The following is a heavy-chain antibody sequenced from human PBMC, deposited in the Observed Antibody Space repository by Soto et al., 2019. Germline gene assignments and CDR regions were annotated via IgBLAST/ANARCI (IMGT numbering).Heavy chain of an antibody. Sequence: NPSETLSLTCAVYGGSFSGYYWSWIRQPPGKGLEWIGEINHSGSTNYNPSLKSRVTISVDTSKNQFSLKLSSVTAADTAVYYCARGFAAAGTTAIRYYYYYYMDVWGKGTTVTVSS. D-gene: IGHD6-13*01. CDR2: INHSGST. CDR3: ARGFAAAGTTAIRYYYYYYMDV. CDR1: GGSFSGYY. V-gene: IGHV4-34*01. J-gene: IGHJ6*03.